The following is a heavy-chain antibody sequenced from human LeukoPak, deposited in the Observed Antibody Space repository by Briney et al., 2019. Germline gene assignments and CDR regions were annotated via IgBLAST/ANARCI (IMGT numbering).Heavy chain of an antibody. J-gene: IGHJ6*03. V-gene: IGHV3-73*01. CDR1: GFTFSSYA. D-gene: IGHD3-9*01. CDR3: TRTSDILTGYTPREAYYYYYHMDV. Sequence: GGSLRLSCAASGFTFSSYAMSWVRQASGKGLEWVGRIRSKANSYATVYAASVKGRFTISRDDSKNTAYLQMNSLKTEDTAVYYCTRTSDILTGYTPREAYYYYYHMDVWGKGTTVTISS. CDR2: IRSKANSYAT.